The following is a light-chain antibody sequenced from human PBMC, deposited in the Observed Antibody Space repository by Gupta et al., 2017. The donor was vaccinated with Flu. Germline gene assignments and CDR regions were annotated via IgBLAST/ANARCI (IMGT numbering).Light chain of an antibody. V-gene: IGKV3-20*01. Sequence: GTLSLSPVGGVAPSSRASQSVSSNYLAWYQQKPSKAPRLLIYGASSRATGIPESFSGSGSGTDFTLTISRLEPEDFAMYYCQQYGALPRTFGEGTKVEIQ. CDR1: QSVSSNY. CDR3: QQYGALPRT. CDR2: GAS. J-gene: IGKJ4*02.